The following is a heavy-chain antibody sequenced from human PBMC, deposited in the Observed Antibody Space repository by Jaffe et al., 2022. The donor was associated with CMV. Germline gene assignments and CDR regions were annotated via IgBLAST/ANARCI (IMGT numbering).Heavy chain of an antibody. CDR2: ISPGSVTI. CDR3: ARNYDTSAFYKTFDY. J-gene: IGHJ4*02. Sequence: EVQLVESGGGLVQPGGSLRLSCEASGFTFSGYPMNWVRQAPGKGLEWVSHISPGSVTIDYADSVKGRFSISRDNGKNSLYLQMNNLRDEDTAVYYCARNYDTSAFYKTFDYWGPGTLVTVSS. CDR1: GFTFSGYP. D-gene: IGHD3-22*01. V-gene: IGHV3-48*02.